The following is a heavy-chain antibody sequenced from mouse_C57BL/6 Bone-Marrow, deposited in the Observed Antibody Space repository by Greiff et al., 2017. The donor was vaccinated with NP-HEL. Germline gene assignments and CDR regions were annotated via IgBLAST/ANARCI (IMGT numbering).Heavy chain of an antibody. CDR2: IDPSDSYT. CDR1: GYTFTSYW. CDR3: AREDYYGND. D-gene: IGHD2-1*01. J-gene: IGHJ3*01. Sequence: VQLQQSGAELVKPGASVKLSCKASGYTFTSYWMQWVKQRPGQGLEWIGEIDPSDSYTNYNPKFKGKATFTVDTTSSTAYLQLSSLTSEDAAVYYCAREDYYGNDWGQGTLVTVSA. V-gene: IGHV1-50*01.